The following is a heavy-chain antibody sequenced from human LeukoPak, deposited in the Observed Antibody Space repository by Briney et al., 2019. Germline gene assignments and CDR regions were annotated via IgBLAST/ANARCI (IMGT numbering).Heavy chain of an antibody. CDR3: ATTDNWNDGGIDF. V-gene: IGHV4-59*13. Sequence: PSETLSLTCTVSGSSISSDFWNWIRQPPGKGLEWIGYIYNNGGTVYNPSLKSRVTISVDTSKNQFSLKLSSVTAADTAVYYCATTDNWNDGGIDFWGQGTLVTVSS. CDR2: IYNNGGT. D-gene: IGHD1-20*01. J-gene: IGHJ4*02. CDR1: GSSISSDF.